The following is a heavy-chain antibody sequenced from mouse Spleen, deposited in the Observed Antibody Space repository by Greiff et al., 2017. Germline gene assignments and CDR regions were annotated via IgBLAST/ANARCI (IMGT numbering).Heavy chain of an antibody. D-gene: IGHD2-3*01. CDR3: ARDDGYYFAY. V-gene: IGHV5-16*01. J-gene: IGHJ3*01. Sequence: EVMLVESEGGLVQPGSSMKLSCTASGFTFSDYYIAWVRQVPEKGLEWVANINYDGSSTYYLDSLKSRFIISRDNAKNILYLQMSSLKSEDTATYYCARDDGYYFAYWGQGTLVTVSA. CDR1: GFTFSDYY. CDR2: INYDGSST.